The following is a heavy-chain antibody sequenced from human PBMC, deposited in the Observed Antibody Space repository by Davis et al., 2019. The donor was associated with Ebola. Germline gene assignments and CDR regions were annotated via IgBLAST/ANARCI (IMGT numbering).Heavy chain of an antibody. CDR3: ARGYGDYYFDY. Sequence: SETLSLTCTVSGVSISIGGHYRSWFRQPPGKGLEWIGYIYYSGSTNYNPSLKSRVTISVDTSKNQFSLKLSSVTAADTAVYYCARGYGDYYFDYWGQGTLVTVSS. CDR2: IYYSGST. V-gene: IGHV4-61*08. D-gene: IGHD4-17*01. J-gene: IGHJ4*02. CDR1: GVSISIGGHY.